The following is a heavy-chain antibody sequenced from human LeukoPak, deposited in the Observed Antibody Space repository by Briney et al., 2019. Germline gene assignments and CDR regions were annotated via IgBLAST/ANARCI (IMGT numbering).Heavy chain of an antibody. D-gene: IGHD5-24*01. CDR1: GFTFGDYA. J-gene: IGHJ4*02. V-gene: IGHV3-49*04. CDR2: IRSKVYGGTT. CDR3: TRVWLQYFDY. Sequence: GGSLRLSCTASGFTFGDYAMSWVRQAPGKGLEWVGFIRSKVYGGTTEYAASVKGRFTISRDDSKSIAYLLMNSLKTEDTAVYYCTRVWLQYFDYWGQGTLVTVSS.